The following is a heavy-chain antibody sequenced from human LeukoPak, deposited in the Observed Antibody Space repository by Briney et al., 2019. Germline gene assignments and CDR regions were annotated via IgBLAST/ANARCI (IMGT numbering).Heavy chain of an antibody. J-gene: IGHJ4*02. Sequence: GGSLRLSCAASGFTFSSHWMSWVRRAPGKGLEWVADIKQDGNQKYYVDSVKGRFTISRDNTKNSLYLQMNSLRAEDTAVYYCAREHYDDSGYKFDYWGQGTLVTVSS. CDR3: AREHYDDSGYKFDY. CDR1: GFTFSSHW. D-gene: IGHD3-22*01. V-gene: IGHV3-7*01. CDR2: IKQDGNQK.